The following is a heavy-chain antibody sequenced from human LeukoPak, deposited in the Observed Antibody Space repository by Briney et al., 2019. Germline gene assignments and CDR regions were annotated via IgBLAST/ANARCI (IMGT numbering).Heavy chain of an antibody. D-gene: IGHD3-22*01. CDR3: ARDISLMYSSGYYRSGAFDI. J-gene: IGHJ3*02. CDR1: GFTFSSYG. V-gene: IGHV3-33*01. CDR2: IWYDGSNK. Sequence: GGSLRLSCAASGFTFSSYGTHWVRQAPGKGLEWVAVIWYDGSNKYYADSVKGRFTISRDNSKNTLYLQMNSLRAEDTAVYYCARDISLMYSSGYYRSGAFDIWGQGTMVTVSS.